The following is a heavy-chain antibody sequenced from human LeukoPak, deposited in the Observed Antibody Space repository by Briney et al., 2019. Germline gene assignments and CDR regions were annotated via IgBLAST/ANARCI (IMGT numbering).Heavy chain of an antibody. D-gene: IGHD6-19*01. V-gene: IGHV3-21*01. J-gene: IGHJ4*02. Sequence: GGSPTLSCAASGFTFSSFWMSWVRQAPGKGLEWVSSISSSSSYIYYADSVKGRFTISRDNAKNSLYLQMNSLRAEDTAVYYCVAVAGTAPSFDYWGQGTLVTVSS. CDR3: VAVAGTAPSFDY. CDR2: ISSSSSYI. CDR1: GFTFSSFW.